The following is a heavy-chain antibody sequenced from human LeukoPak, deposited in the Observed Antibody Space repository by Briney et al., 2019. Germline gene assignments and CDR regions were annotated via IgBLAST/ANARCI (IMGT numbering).Heavy chain of an antibody. V-gene: IGHV4-59*12. Sequence: SETLSLTCTVSGGSISSYYWSWIRQPPGKGLEWIGYIYYSGSTNYNPSLKSRVTISVDTSKNQFSLKLSSVTAADTAVYYCARVRNGDYDWYFDLWGRGTLVTVSS. J-gene: IGHJ2*01. CDR3: ARVRNGDYDWYFDL. CDR1: GGSISSYY. CDR2: IYYSGST. D-gene: IGHD4-17*01.